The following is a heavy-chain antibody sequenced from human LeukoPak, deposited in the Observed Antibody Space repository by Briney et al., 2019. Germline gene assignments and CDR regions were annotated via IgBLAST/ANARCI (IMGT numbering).Heavy chain of an antibody. CDR3: ARTAGANYYHYYMDV. Sequence: GESLKISCKGSGYSFITYWIGWVRQMPGKGLEWMGFIYPGDSDTRYSPSFQGQVTISADKSISTAYLQWSSLKASDTAMYYCARTAGANYYHYYMDVWGKGTTVTVSS. CDR1: GYSFITYW. J-gene: IGHJ6*03. D-gene: IGHD6-19*01. CDR2: IYPGDSDT. V-gene: IGHV5-51*01.